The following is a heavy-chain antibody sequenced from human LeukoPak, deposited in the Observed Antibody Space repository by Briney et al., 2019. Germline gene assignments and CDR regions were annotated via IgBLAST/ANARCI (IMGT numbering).Heavy chain of an antibody. CDR1: GGTFSSYA. V-gene: IGHV1-69*01. Sequence: SVKVSCKASGGTFSSYAISWVRQAPGQGLEWMGGIIPIFGTANYAQKFQGRVTITADESTSTAYMELSSLRSEDTAVYYCARGRSSSSLEPGWFDPWGQGTLVTVSS. CDR3: ARGRSSSSLEPGWFDP. J-gene: IGHJ5*02. CDR2: IIPIFGTA. D-gene: IGHD6-6*01.